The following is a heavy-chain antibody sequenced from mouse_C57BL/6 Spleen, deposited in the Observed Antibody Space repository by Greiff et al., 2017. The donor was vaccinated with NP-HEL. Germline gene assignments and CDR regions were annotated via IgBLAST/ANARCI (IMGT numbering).Heavy chain of an antibody. CDR1: GYTFTSYW. CDR2: IHPNSGST. Sequence: QVQLQQPGAELVKPGASVKLSCKASGYTFTSYWMHWVKQRPGQGLEWIGMIHPNSGSTNYNEKFKSKATLTVDKSSSTAYMQLSSLTSEDSAVYYCARGRDYDEYYFDYWGQGTTLTVSS. J-gene: IGHJ2*01. V-gene: IGHV1-64*01. D-gene: IGHD2-4*01. CDR3: ARGRDYDEYYFDY.